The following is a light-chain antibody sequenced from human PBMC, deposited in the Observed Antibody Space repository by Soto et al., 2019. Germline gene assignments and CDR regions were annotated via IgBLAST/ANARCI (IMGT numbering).Light chain of an antibody. CDR1: QSVSGSY. CDR2: GAI. J-gene: IGKJ1*01. V-gene: IGKV3-20*01. CDR3: QQYGSSPET. Sequence: EIVFTYSSGTLSFSPVERATLSCRASQSVSGSYLAWYQHKPGQAPRLLIYGAISRATGIPDRFSGSGSGTDFTLTISRLEPEDFAVYFCQQYGSSPETFGQGTKVDIK.